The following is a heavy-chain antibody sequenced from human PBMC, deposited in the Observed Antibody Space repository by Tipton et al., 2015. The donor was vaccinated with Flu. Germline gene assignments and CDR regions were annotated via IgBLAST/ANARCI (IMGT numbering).Heavy chain of an antibody. J-gene: IGHJ4*02. Sequence: SLRLSCAASGFTFSTKWMYWVRQAPGKGLEWVASMSLDESTTYFVDSVRGRFTTTRDNAKTSLYLHMNSLRVEDTAIYYCLISGGYWGQGTLVTVSS. CDR3: LISGGY. V-gene: IGHV3-7*01. CDR1: GFTFSTKW. CDR2: MSLDESTT. D-gene: IGHD4-23*01.